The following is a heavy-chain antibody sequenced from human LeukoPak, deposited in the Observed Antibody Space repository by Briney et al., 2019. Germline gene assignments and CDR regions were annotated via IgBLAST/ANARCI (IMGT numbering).Heavy chain of an antibody. Sequence: ASVNVSCKASGYTFTSYDINWVRQATGQGLERMGWMNPNSGNTGYAQKFQGRVTMTRNTSISTAYMELSSLRSEDTAVYYCARGQIVGAGDFQHWGQGTLVTVSS. CDR2: MNPNSGNT. V-gene: IGHV1-8*01. J-gene: IGHJ1*01. D-gene: IGHD1-26*01. CDR3: ARGQIVGAGDFQH. CDR1: GYTFTSYD.